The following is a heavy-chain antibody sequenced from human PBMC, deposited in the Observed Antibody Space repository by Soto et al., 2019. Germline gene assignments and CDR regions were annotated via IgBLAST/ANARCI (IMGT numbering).Heavy chain of an antibody. Sequence: GGSLRLSCAASGFTFSAFGMHWVRQAPGKGLVWVSRINSDGSTRSYADFVKGRFTISRDNAKNTVYLQMNSLRVEDTAVYYCARDLVDWGQGTLVTVSS. D-gene: IGHD2-15*01. CDR2: INSDGSTR. J-gene: IGHJ4*02. V-gene: IGHV3-74*01. CDR3: ARDLVD. CDR1: GFTFSAFG.